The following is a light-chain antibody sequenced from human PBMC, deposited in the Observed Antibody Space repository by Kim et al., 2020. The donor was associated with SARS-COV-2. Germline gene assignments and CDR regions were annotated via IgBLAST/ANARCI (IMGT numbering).Light chain of an antibody. CDR2: GAS. J-gene: IGKJ2*01. CDR3: QEYGNSRT. CDR1: QSVNSNY. Sequence: SLSPGERATLSCRASQSVNSNYLAWYQQKPGQAPRLLFYGASSRATGIPDRFSGGGSGTDFTLTITRLEPEDFAVYYCQEYGNSRTFGQGTKLEI. V-gene: IGKV3-20*01.